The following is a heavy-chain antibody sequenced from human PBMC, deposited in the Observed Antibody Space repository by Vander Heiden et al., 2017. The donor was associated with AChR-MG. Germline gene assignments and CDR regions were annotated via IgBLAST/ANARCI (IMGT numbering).Heavy chain of an antibody. D-gene: IGHD7-27*01. Sequence: EVQLLESGGDLIQPGQSKKLSCVAFSITFSSYGMTGLRQAPGKGLEWVSSISGSGATTYYADSVKGRFTISRDNSKNTLYLQMNSLRVEDTAVYFCAKRPLGAAFDIWGQGTMVTVSS. CDR3: AKRPLGAAFDI. J-gene: IGHJ3*02. V-gene: IGHV3-23*01. CDR1: SITFSSYG. CDR2: ISGSGATT.